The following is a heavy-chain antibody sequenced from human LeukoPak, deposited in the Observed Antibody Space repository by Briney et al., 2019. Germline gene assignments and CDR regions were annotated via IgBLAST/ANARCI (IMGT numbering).Heavy chain of an antibody. Sequence: GASVKVSCKVSGYTLTELSMHWVRQAPGKGLEWMGGFDPEDGETIYAQKFQGRVTMTEDTPTDTAYMELSSLRSEDTAVYYCATSQLVLPYYYYGMDVWGQGTTVTVSS. J-gene: IGHJ6*02. CDR1: GYTLTELS. CDR2: FDPEDGET. V-gene: IGHV1-24*01. CDR3: ATSQLVLPYYYYGMDV. D-gene: IGHD6-13*01.